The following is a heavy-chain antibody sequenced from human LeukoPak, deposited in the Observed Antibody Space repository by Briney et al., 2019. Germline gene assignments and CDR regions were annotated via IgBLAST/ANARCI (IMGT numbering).Heavy chain of an antibody. Sequence: PSETLSLTCSVSGGSISSLYWSWIRQPPGKGLEWIGYIYYTGSTNYNPSLRGRVTMFVDMSKNQFSLRLSSVTAADTAVYYCARYYDSSGYWSTPHFDSWGQGTLVTVSS. CDR3: ARYYDSSGYWSTPHFDS. CDR1: GGSISSLY. J-gene: IGHJ4*02. CDR2: IYYTGST. V-gene: IGHV4-59*08. D-gene: IGHD3-22*01.